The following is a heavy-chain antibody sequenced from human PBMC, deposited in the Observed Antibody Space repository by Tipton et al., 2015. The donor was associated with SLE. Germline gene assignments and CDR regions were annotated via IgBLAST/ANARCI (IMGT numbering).Heavy chain of an antibody. CDR1: GFTFSSYW. CDR3: ASRGGSSEY. J-gene: IGHJ4*02. CDR2: INSDGSST. Sequence: SLRLSCAASGFTFSSYWLHWVRQAPGKGLVWVSRINSDGSSTSYADSVKGRFTISSDNAKNTLYLQMNSLRAEDTAVYYCASRGGSSEYWGQGTLVTVSS. V-gene: IGHV3-74*01. D-gene: IGHD1-26*01.